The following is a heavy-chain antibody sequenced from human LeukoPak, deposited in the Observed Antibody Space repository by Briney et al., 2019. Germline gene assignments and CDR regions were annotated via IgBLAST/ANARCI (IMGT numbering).Heavy chain of an antibody. D-gene: IGHD3-22*01. J-gene: IGHJ4*02. Sequence: GGSLRLSCVASGFTCSIASMSWVRQAPGKGLEWVGQIKSKTDGGTTDYAAPVKDRFTISRDDSKSTLYVQMNGLKIDDTAVYYCTLRGSSGYSYWGQGTLVTVSS. CDR3: TLRGSSGYSY. CDR1: GFTCSIAS. CDR2: IKSKTDGGTT. V-gene: IGHV3-15*01.